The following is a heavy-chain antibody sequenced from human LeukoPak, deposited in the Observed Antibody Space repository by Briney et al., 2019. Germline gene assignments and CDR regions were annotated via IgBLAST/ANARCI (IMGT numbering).Heavy chain of an antibody. CDR1: GASISTGGLS. V-gene: IGHV4-30-2*01. CDR2: IYPTGST. CDR3: VKGGPGCTSSTCYGALFDS. Sequence: PSGTLSLTCAVSGASISTGGLSWSWIRQPPGQGLEWIGLIYPTGSTYYNPSLESRVTISADSSKNHFSLELSSVTAADTALYYCVKGGPGCTSSTCYGALFDSWGQGTLVTVSS. J-gene: IGHJ4*02. D-gene: IGHD2-2*01.